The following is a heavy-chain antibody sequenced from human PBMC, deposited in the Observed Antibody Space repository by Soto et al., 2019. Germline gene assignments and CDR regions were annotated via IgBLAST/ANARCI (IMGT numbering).Heavy chain of an antibody. Sequence: PGGSLRLSCSASGFTFSIYAMHWVRQAPGKGLEYVSSISTNGGSTHYADSVKGRFTISRDNSKNTQYLQMSSLRADDTAVYYCVKGEYYYDSSGYYPFDYCGQGTLVIVSS. V-gene: IGHV3-64D*06. CDR1: GFTFSIYA. J-gene: IGHJ4*02. CDR3: VKGEYYYDSSGYYPFDY. CDR2: ISTNGGST. D-gene: IGHD3-22*01.